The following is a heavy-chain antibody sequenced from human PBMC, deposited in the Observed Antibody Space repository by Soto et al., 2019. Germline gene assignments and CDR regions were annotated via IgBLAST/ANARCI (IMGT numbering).Heavy chain of an antibody. V-gene: IGHV3-48*02. CDR1: GFTFSGYS. Sequence: EVQLVESGGGLVQPGGSLRLSCAASGFTFSGYSMNWVRQAPGKGLEWVSHIRDSGSTKFYADSVKGRFTISGDNAKNSLYLQMNSLRDEDTAVYFCATDRDWAFDYWGPGTLVTVSS. CDR2: IRDSGSTK. D-gene: IGHD3-9*01. CDR3: ATDRDWAFDY. J-gene: IGHJ4*02.